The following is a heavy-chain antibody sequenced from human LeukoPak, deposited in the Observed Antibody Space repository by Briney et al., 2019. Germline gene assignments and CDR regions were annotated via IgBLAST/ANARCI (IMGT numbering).Heavy chain of an antibody. V-gene: IGHV3-30*02. J-gene: IGHJ4*02. Sequence: QPGGSLRLSCAASGFTFSSYGMHWVRQAPGKGLEWVAFLRYDGSNKYYADSVKGRFTISRDNSKNTLYLQMNSLRAEDTAVYYCAKDPRYCSSTSCAPRLGRWAQGTLVTVSS. CDR1: GFTFSSYG. D-gene: IGHD2-2*01. CDR3: AKDPRYCSSTSCAPRLGR. CDR2: LRYDGSNK.